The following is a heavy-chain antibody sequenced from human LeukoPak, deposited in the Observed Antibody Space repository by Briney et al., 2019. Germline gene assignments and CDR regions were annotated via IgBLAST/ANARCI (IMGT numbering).Heavy chain of an antibody. CDR3: ARNWNLDY. CDR1: GFTFRTYT. CDR2: INSDGSST. V-gene: IGHV3-74*01. D-gene: IGHD1-1*01. Sequence: GGPLRLSCAASGFTFRTYTMNWVRQAPGKGLVWVSRINSDGSSTSYADSVKGRFTISRDNAENTLYLQMNSLRAEDTAVYYCARNWNLDYWGQGTLVTVSS. J-gene: IGHJ4*02.